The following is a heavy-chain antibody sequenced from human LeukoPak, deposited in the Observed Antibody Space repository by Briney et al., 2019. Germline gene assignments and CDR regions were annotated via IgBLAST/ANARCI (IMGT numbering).Heavy chain of an antibody. Sequence: KPSETLSLTCAVYGGSFSGYYWSWIRQPPGKGLEWIGEINHSGSTNYNPSLKSRVTISVDTSKNKFSLKLSSVTAADTAVYYCARGHGSYYYGSGSYYTPHYFDYWGQGTLVTVSS. CDR1: GGSFSGYY. V-gene: IGHV4-34*01. CDR2: INHSGST. J-gene: IGHJ4*02. D-gene: IGHD3-10*01. CDR3: ARGHGSYYYGSGSYYTPHYFDY.